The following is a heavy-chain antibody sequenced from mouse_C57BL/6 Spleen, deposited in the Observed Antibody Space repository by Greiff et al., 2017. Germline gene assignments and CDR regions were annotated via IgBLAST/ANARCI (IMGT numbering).Heavy chain of an antibody. Sequence: QVQLQQPGAELVRPGPSVKLSCKASGYTFTSYWMHWVKQRPGQGLEWIGVIDPSDSYTNYNQQFKGKDTLTVDTSSSTAYMQLSSLTSEDSAVYYRAREGVTTVVASYYARDYWGQRTSVTVAS. J-gene: IGHJ4*01. CDR2: IDPSDSYT. D-gene: IGHD1-1*01. V-gene: IGHV1-59*01. CDR3: AREGVTTVVASYYARDY. CDR1: GYTFTSYW.